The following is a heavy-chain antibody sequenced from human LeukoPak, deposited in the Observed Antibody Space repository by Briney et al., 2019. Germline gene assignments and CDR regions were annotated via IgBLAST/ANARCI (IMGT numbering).Heavy chain of an antibody. CDR3: ASGEVVAPADTDITSGMAV. V-gene: IGHV4-34*01. D-gene: IGHD2-2*01. CDR1: GGSFSGYY. CDR2: INHSGST. J-gene: IGHJ6*04. Sequence: PSETLSLTCAVYGGSFSGYYWSWIRQPPGKGLEWLGEINHSGSTNHNPSLKSRVTISVDTSKNQFSLKLSSVTAADTAVYYCASGEVVAPADTDITSGMAVWGEGTAVTVSS.